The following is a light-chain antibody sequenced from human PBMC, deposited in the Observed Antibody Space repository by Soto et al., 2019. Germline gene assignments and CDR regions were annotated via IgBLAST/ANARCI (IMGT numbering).Light chain of an antibody. Sequence: QSALTQPASVSGSPEQSITISCTGTSSDVGGYNYVSWYQQHPGKAPKLMIYDVSNRPSGVSNRFSGSKSGNTASLTISGLQAEDEADYYCSSYTSSSTLKVFGGGTKLTVL. CDR1: SSDVGGYNY. CDR3: SSYTSSSTLKV. CDR2: DVS. J-gene: IGLJ3*02. V-gene: IGLV2-14*01.